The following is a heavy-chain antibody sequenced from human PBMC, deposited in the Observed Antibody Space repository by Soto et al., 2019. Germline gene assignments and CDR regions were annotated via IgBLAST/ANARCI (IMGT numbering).Heavy chain of an antibody. J-gene: IGHJ5*02. CDR1: GGSISSSIYY. Sequence: SETLSLTCTVSGGSISSSIYYGGWIRQPPGKGLEWIGSIFYSGSTYYNPSLKSRVTISVDTSKNQFSLKLYSVTAADTAVYSCAYVPSVATNWFDPWGQGTLVTVSS. D-gene: IGHD2-15*01. V-gene: IGHV4-39*07. CDR2: IFYSGST. CDR3: AYVPSVATNWFDP.